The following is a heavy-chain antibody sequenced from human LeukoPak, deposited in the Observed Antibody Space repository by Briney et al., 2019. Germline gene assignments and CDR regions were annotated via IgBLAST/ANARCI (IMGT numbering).Heavy chain of an antibody. CDR3: ANSHFWSGFY. Sequence: GGSLRLSCAASGLTFSSYWMSWVRQAPGKGLEWVANIKLDGSERYYVDSVKGRFTISRDNGKNSLYLQMNSLRAEDTAVYYCANSHFWSGFYWGQGTLVTVSS. J-gene: IGHJ4*02. CDR2: IKLDGSER. CDR1: GLTFSSYW. D-gene: IGHD3-3*01. V-gene: IGHV3-7*01.